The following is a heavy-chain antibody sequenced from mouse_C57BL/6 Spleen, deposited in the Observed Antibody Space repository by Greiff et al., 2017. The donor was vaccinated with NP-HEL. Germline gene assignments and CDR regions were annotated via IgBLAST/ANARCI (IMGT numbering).Heavy chain of an antibody. J-gene: IGHJ4*01. CDR1: GYSITSGYD. CDR2: ISYSGST. CDR3: ARGPYYGSGAMDY. D-gene: IGHD1-1*01. V-gene: IGHV3-1*01. Sequence: LVESGPGMVKPSQSLSLTCTVTGYSITSGYDWHWIRHFPGNKLEWMGYISYSGSTNYNPSLKSRISITHDTSKNHFFLKLNSVTTEDTATYYCARGPYYGSGAMDYWGQGTSVTVSS.